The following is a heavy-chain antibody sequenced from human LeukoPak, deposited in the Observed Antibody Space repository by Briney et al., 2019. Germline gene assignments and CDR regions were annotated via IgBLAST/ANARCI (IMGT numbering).Heavy chain of an antibody. J-gene: IGHJ4*02. CDR2: VFYSGTT. CDR1: GGSFSGYY. Sequence: SETLSLTCAVYGGSFSGYYWSWIRQPPGKGLEWIGSVFYSGTTYFNPSFNSRLTISIDTSKNQFSLKLRSVTAADTAVYYCARSVRRGFNFDYWGQGTLVIVSS. D-gene: IGHD5-12*01. V-gene: IGHV4-34*12. CDR3: ARSVRRGFNFDY.